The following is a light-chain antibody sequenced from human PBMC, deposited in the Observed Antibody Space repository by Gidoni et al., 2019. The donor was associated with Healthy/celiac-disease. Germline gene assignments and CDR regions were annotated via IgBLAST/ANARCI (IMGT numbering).Light chain of an antibody. Sequence: EIVLTQPPGTLSLSPGERATRSCRASQSVSSSYLAWYQQKPGQAPRLLIYGASSRATGIPDRFSGSGSGTDFTLTISRLEPEDFAVYYCQQYGSSPRTFGQXTKVEIK. J-gene: IGKJ1*01. CDR3: QQYGSSPRT. CDR1: QSVSSSY. CDR2: GAS. V-gene: IGKV3-20*01.